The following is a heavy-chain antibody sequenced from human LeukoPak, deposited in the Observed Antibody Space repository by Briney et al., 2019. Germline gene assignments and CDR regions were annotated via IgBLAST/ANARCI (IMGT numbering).Heavy chain of an antibody. CDR2: IYSGGST. CDR1: GFSFSSSA. Sequence: PGGSLRLSCAASGFSFSSSAMSWVRQAPGKGLEWVSVIYSGGSTYYADSVKGRFTISRDNSKNTLYLQMNSLRAEDTAVYYCARESGYNSGWYEGYFDYWGQGTLVTVSS. V-gene: IGHV3-53*01. J-gene: IGHJ4*02. D-gene: IGHD6-19*01. CDR3: ARESGYNSGWYEGYFDY.